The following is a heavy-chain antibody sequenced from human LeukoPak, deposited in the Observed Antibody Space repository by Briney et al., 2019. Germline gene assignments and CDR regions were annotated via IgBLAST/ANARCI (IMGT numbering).Heavy chain of an antibody. J-gene: IGHJ4*02. V-gene: IGHV3-23*01. CDR3: AKGHPGADVWEVLSF. Sequence: PGGSLRLSCAASGFNFSSYAMNWVRQAPGKGLEWVSGVSGAGGLTYYADSVKGRFTISRDNSKNTVYLQMIGLRAEDTAVYFCAKGHPGADVWEVLSFRGQGTLVTVSS. CDR1: GFNFSSYA. D-gene: IGHD1-26*01. CDR2: VSGAGGLT.